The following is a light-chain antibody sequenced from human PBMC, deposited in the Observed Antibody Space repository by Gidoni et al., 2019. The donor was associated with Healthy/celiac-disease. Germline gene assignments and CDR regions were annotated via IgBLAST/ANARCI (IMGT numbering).Light chain of an antibody. Sequence: DIQMTQSPSSLYASVGDRVTLTCRASQSISSYLNWYQQKPGKAPKLLIYAASSLQSGVPSRFSGSGSGTDFTLTISSLQPEDFANYYCQQSYSTPPTFGQGTKVEIK. V-gene: IGKV1-39*01. CDR2: AAS. CDR3: QQSYSTPPT. J-gene: IGKJ1*01. CDR1: QSISSY.